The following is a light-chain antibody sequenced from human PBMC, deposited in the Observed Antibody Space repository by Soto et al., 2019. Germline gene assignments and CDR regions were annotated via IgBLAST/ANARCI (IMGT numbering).Light chain of an antibody. CDR2: EVS. J-gene: IGLJ1*01. CDR3: SSFLSSSTPYV. Sequence: QSVLTQPASVSGSPGQSITISCTGTSSDVGGYNYVSWYQQQSGKAPKLMIHEVSNRPSGVSDRFSGSKSGNTASLTISGLQPEEEADYYCSSFLSSSTPYVLGTGTKVTVL. V-gene: IGLV2-14*01. CDR1: SSDVGGYNY.